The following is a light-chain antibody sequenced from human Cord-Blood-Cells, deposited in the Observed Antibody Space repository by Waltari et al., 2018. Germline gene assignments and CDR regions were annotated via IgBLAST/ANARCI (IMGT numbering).Light chain of an antibody. V-gene: IGLV2-14*03. Sequence: QSALTQPASVSGSPGQSITISCTGTSSDVGGYNYVSWYQQHPGKAPKLMIYDVSNRPSGVSNRFSGSKSGNTASLTISGLQAEDEADYYCSSYTSRNPYVFGTGTKVTVL. CDR2: DVS. J-gene: IGLJ1*01. CDR1: SSDVGGYNY. CDR3: SSYTSRNPYV.